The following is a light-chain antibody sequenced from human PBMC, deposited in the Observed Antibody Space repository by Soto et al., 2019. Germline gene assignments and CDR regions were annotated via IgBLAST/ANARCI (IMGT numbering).Light chain of an antibody. J-gene: IGLJ1*01. V-gene: IGLV2-14*01. CDR2: EVT. CDR1: SSDVGGYDY. Sequence: QSALTQPASVSGSPGQSIAISCTGTSSDVGGYDYVSWYQQQPDKAPKLMIYEVTKRPSGVSNRFSGSKSGNTASLTITGLQYEDEADYYCSSHTSGSTRVFGTGTKVTVL. CDR3: SSHTSGSTRV.